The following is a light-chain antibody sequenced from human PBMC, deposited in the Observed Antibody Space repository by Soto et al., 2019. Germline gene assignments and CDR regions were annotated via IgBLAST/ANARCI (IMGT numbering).Light chain of an antibody. V-gene: IGLV2-8*01. CDR2: EVS. Sequence: QSALTQPPSASGSPGQSVTISCTGTSSDVGGYNYVSWYQQHPGKAPKLMIYEVSKRPAGVPDRFSGSTSGNTASLTVSGLQAEDEADYYCSSYAGSNNFVFGTGTKFTVL. CDR3: SSYAGSNNFV. J-gene: IGLJ1*01. CDR1: SSDVGGYNY.